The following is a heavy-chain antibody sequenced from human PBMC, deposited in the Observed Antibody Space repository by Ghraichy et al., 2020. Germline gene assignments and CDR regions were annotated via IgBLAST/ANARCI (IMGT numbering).Heavy chain of an antibody. J-gene: IGHJ4*02. CDR2: IRTKAYGGIT. D-gene: IGHD4-17*01. CDR3: ARDTDHGDYVGDH. Sequence: GGSLRLSCTASGFSFGDYAMSWFRQAPGKGLEWVCLIRTKAYGGITDYAASVKGRFTISRDDSKSIAYLQLNSLKTEDTAVYYCARDTDHGDYVGDHWGQGTLVTVSS. V-gene: IGHV3-49*03. CDR1: GFSFGDYA.